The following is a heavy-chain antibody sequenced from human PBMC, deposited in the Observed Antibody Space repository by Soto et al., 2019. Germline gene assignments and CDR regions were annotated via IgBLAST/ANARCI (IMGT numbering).Heavy chain of an antibody. CDR2: IYYSGST. CDR3: ARRASIGWYFDY. D-gene: IGHD6-19*01. V-gene: IGHV4-39*01. J-gene: IGHJ4*02. Sequence: QLQLQESGPGLVKPSETLSLTCTVSGDSITSSIYYWGWVRQPPGKGLEWIGTIYYSGSTYYNPSLKSRVTISVDTSNNQSSLNLRSVTAADTAVYYCARRASIGWYFDYWGQGTLVTVSS. CDR1: GDSITSSIYY.